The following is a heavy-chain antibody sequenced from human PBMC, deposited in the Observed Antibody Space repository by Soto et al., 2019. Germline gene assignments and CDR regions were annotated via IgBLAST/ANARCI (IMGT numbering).Heavy chain of an antibody. Sequence: SETLSLTCTVSSASFTTYYWSWIRQPAGKGLEWIGRIYSTGSTLYNPSLKSRITMSVDKYRNQFSLKLSSVTPADTEVFYCAGGPWADYFDYWGQGALVTVSS. CDR2: IYSTGST. CDR3: AGGPWADYFDY. D-gene: IGHD3-16*01. V-gene: IGHV4-4*07. CDR1: SASFTTYY. J-gene: IGHJ4*02.